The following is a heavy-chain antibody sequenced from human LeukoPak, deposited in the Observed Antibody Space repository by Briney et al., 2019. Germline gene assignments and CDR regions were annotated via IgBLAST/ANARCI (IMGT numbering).Heavy chain of an antibody. Sequence: GGSLRLSCAASGFIFSSHGMHWVRQAPGKGLEWVAVIWNDGSKKYYADAVKGRFTISRDNSKNTLYLQVSSLRADDTAVYYCARENGGKPDNDFHGYSDHWGQGTLVTVSS. J-gene: IGHJ4*02. CDR3: ARENGGKPDNDFHGYSDH. CDR2: IWNDGSKK. V-gene: IGHV3-33*08. CDR1: GFIFSSHG. D-gene: IGHD2-15*01.